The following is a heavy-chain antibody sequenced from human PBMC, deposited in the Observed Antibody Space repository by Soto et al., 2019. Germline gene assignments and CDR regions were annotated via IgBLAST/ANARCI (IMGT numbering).Heavy chain of an antibody. V-gene: IGHV3-30*03. D-gene: IGHD3-10*01. CDR2: ISDDGVSK. CDR3: ARAYYFGSGTSYTLYY. CDR1: GFTFSNYG. J-gene: IGHJ4*02. Sequence: LRLSCAASGFTFSNYGMHWVRQAPGKGLEWVAVISDDGVSKYYADSVQGRFTISRDNSESAVFLQMNSLRPDDTALYFCARAYYFGSGTSYTLYYWGRGTQVTVSS.